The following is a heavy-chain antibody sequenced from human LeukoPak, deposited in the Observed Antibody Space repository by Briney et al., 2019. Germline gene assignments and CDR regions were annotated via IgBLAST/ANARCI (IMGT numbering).Heavy chain of an antibody. V-gene: IGHV3-23*01. CDR2: IRGVSGGGGST. Sequence: GGSLRLSCAASGFTFSTYAMSWVRQPPGKGLGGASSIRGVSGGGGSTYYADSVKGRFTISRDNSKDTLYLKMHSLRGEDTAVYYCATLGRYQLPLDDFWGQGTLVTVS. D-gene: IGHD2-2*01. CDR3: ATLGRYQLPLDDF. CDR1: GFTFSTYA. J-gene: IGHJ4*02.